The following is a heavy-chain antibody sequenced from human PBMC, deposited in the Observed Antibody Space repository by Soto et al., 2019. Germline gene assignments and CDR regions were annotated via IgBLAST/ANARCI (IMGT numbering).Heavy chain of an antibody. V-gene: IGHV4-59*08. J-gene: IGHJ3*02. CDR3: ARDGYILTGYYSRPDAFDI. Sequence: PSETLSLTCTFSGGSISSYYWSLIRQPPGKGLEWIGYIYYSGSTNYNPSLKSRVTISVDTSKNQFSLKLSSVTAADTAVYYCARDGYILTGYYSRPDAFDIWGQGTMVTVSS. CDR1: GGSISSYY. CDR2: IYYSGST. D-gene: IGHD3-9*01.